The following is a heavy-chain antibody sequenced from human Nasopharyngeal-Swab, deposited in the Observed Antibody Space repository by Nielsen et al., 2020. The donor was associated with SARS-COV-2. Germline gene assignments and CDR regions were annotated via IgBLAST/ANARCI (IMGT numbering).Heavy chain of an antibody. V-gene: IGHV4-39*07. Sequence: GSLRLSCTVSGGSISSSSYYWGWIRQPPGKGLEWIGSIYYSGSTYYNPSLKSRVTISVDKSKNQFSLKLGSVTAADTAVYYCARERGRGGIWNYYYYYMDVWGKGTTVTVSS. CDR3: ARERGRGGIWNYYYYYMDV. J-gene: IGHJ6*03. CDR1: GGSISSSSYY. D-gene: IGHD3-10*01. CDR2: IYYSGST.